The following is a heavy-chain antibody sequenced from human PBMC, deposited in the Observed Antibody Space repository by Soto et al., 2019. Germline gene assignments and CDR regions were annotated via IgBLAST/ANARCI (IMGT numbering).Heavy chain of an antibody. V-gene: IGHV3-33*01. CDR1: GFTFSSYG. D-gene: IGHD6-19*01. CDR3: AREGIAVAGTLDY. J-gene: IGHJ4*02. Sequence: QVQLVESGGGVVQPGRSLRLSCAASGFTFSSYGMHWVRQAPGKGLEWVAVIWYDGSNKYYADSVKGRFTISRDNSKNTLYLQMNSLRADDTAVYYCAREGIAVAGTLDYWGQGTLVTVSS. CDR2: IWYDGSNK.